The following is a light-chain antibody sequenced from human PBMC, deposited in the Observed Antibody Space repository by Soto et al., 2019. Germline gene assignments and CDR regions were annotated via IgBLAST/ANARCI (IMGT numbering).Light chain of an antibody. CDR1: SSGVGSYDL. Sequence: QSVLTQPASVSGSPGQSITISCTGTSSGVGSYDLVSWYQQHPDKAPKVIIYEGSKRPSGVSNRFSGSESGNTASLTISGLQAEDEADYYCCSYAGIGTLSFGGGTKLTVL. V-gene: IGLV2-23*03. J-gene: IGLJ3*02. CDR2: EGS. CDR3: CSYAGIGTLS.